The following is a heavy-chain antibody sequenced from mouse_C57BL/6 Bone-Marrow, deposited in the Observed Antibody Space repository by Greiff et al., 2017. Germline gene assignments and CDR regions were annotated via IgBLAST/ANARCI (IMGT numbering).Heavy chain of an antibody. CDR1: GFTFSDYG. CDR2: ISSGSSTI. V-gene: IGHV5-17*01. D-gene: IGHD1-3*01. J-gene: IGHJ1*03. CDR3: ARKWWYFDV. Sequence: EVQLVESGGGLVKPGGSLKLSCAASGFTFSDYGMHWVRQAPEKGLEWVAYISSGSSTIYYADTVKGRFTISRDNAKNTLFLQMTSLRSEDTAMYYCARKWWYFDVWGTGTTVTVSS.